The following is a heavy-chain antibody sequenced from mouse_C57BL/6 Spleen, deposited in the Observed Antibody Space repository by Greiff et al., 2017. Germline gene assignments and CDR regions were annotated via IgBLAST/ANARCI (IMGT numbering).Heavy chain of an antibody. J-gene: IGHJ4*01. D-gene: IGHD1-1*01. CDR1: GFTFSSYA. Sequence: EVQGVESGEGLVKPGGSLKLSCAASGFTFSSYAMSWVRQTPENRLEWVAYISSGGDYNYYADTVKGRFTISKDNARNTLYLHMSSLKSEDTAMYYCTREPYGSHAMDYWGQGTSLTVSS. CDR2: ISSGGDYN. CDR3: TREPYGSHAMDY. V-gene: IGHV5-9-1*02.